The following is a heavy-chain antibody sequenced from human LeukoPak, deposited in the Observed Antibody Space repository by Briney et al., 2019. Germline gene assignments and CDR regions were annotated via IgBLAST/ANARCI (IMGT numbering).Heavy chain of an antibody. Sequence: GSLRLSCAASGFTVSSNYMSWVRQAPGKGLEWVSVIYSGGSTYYPDSVRGRFTISRDTSKNTIFLQMNIVRVEDTAVYYCAREPSSGNYNAYFDYWGQGTLVTVSS. CDR3: AREPSSGNYNAYFDY. J-gene: IGHJ4*02. CDR2: IYSGGST. V-gene: IGHV3-53*01. CDR1: GFTVSSNY. D-gene: IGHD1-26*01.